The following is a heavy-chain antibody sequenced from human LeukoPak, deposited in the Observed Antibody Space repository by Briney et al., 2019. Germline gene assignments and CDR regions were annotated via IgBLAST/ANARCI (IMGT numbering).Heavy chain of an antibody. CDR2: IKSKTDGGTT. V-gene: IGHV3-15*01. CDR3: TTAALGYCSGGSCYSFDY. Sequence: GGSLRLSCAASGFTFSNAWMSWVRQAPGKGLEWVGRIKSKTDGGTTDYAAPVKGRFTISRDDSKNTLYLQMNSLKTEDTAVYYCTTAALGYCSGGSCYSFDYWGQGTLVTVSS. CDR1: GFTFSNAW. D-gene: IGHD2-15*01. J-gene: IGHJ4*02.